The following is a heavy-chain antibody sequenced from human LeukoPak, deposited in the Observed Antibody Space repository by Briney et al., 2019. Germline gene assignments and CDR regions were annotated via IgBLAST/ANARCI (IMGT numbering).Heavy chain of an antibody. CDR1: GFAFSSYS. CDR3: ARDGYSYGPGYGMDV. V-gene: IGHV3-21*01. D-gene: IGHD5-18*01. J-gene: IGHJ6*02. CDR2: ISSSSSYI. Sequence: PGGSPRLSCAASGFAFSSYSMNWVRQAPGKGLEWVSSISSSSSYIYYADSVKGRFTISRDNAKNSLYLQMNSLRAEDTAVYYCARDGYSYGPGYGMDVWGQGTTVTVSS.